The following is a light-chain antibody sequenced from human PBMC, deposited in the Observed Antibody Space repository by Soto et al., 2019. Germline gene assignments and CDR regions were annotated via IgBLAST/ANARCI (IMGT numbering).Light chain of an antibody. V-gene: IGLV1-40*01. CDR3: QSYDSGLSGSEV. Sequence: QSALTQPPSVSGAPGQRVTISWTGSSSNIGAGHDVHWYQQLPGTAPKLLIYGNGNRPSGVPDRFSGSKSGTSASLAITGLQAEDEADYYCQSYDSGLSGSEVFGTGTKVTVL. CDR1: SSNIGAGHD. CDR2: GNG. J-gene: IGLJ1*01.